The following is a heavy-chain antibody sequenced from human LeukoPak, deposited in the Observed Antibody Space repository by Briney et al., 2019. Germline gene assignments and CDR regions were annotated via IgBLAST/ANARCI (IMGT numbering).Heavy chain of an antibody. D-gene: IGHD3-10*01. CDR3: AREDTMVRGVSGWFDP. J-gene: IGHJ5*02. CDR1: GGSFSGYY. CDR2: INHSGST. V-gene: IGHV4-34*01. Sequence: PSETLSLTCAVYGGSFSGYYWSWIRQPPGKGLEWIGEINHSGSTNYNPSLKSRVTISVDTSKNQFSLKLSSVTAADTAVYYCAREDTMVRGVSGWFDPWGQGTLVTVSS.